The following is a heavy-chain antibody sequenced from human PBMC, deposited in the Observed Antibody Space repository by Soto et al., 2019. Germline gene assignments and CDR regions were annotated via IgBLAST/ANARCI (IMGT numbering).Heavy chain of an antibody. D-gene: IGHD6-13*01. CDR2: IKQDGSEE. CDR1: GFTFSSYW. V-gene: IGHV3-7*01. J-gene: IGHJ6*02. CDR3: ARIAASGRGWDV. Sequence: EVQLVESGGGLVQPGGSLRLSCVDAGFTFSSYWMSWVRQAPVKGLVWVGNIKQDGSEENYVDSVKGRFTISRDNAKNSMSLQMKCLRAEDTAVSSCARIAASGRGWDVWGQGTTVVVSS.